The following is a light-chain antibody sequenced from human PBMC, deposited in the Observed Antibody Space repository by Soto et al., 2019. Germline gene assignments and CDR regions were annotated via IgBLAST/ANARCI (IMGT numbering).Light chain of an antibody. J-gene: IGLJ2*01. CDR1: RSDVGGYNY. CDR3: SSYTSSSTLV. V-gene: IGLV2-14*01. CDR2: EVS. Sequence: QSVLTQPASVSGSPGQSITISCTGTRSDVGGYNYVSWYQQHPGKAPKLLIYEVSHRSLGVSDRFSGSKSGNTASLTISGLQAADEADYYCSSYTSSSTLVFGGRTKLTVL.